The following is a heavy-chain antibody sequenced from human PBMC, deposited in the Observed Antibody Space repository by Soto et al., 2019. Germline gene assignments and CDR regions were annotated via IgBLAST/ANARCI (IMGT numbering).Heavy chain of an antibody. V-gene: IGHV4-34*01. CDR1: GGSFSGYY. CDR2: INHSGST. D-gene: IGHD3-9*01. J-gene: IGHJ5*02. CDR3: ARGLEPDILTGYNWFDP. Sequence: SETLSLTCAVYGGSFSGYYWSWIRQPPGKGLEWIGEINHSGSTNYNPSLKSRVTISVDTSKNQFSLKLSSVTAADTAVYYCARGLEPDILTGYNWFDPWGQGT.